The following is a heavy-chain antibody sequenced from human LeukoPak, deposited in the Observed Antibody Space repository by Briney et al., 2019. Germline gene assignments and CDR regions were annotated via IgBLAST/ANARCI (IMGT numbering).Heavy chain of an antibody. V-gene: IGHV4-30-4*08. CDR2: IYYSGST. J-gene: IGHJ4*02. CDR3: ARVLRLGGSKKYYFDY. D-gene: IGHD3-16*01. Sequence: SETLSLTCTVSGGSISSGDYYWSWIRQPPGKGLEWIGYIYYSGSTYYNPSLKSRVTISVDTSKNQFSLKLSSVTAADTAVYYCARVLRLGGSKKYYFDYWGQGTLVTASS. CDR1: GGSISSGDYY.